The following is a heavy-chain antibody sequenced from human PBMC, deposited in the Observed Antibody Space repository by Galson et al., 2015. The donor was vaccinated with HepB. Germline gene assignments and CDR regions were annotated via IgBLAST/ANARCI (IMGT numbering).Heavy chain of an antibody. V-gene: IGHV2-5*02. CDR2: IYWDDDK. CDR3: AQYSSQDYFDY. Sequence: PALVKPTQTLTLTCTFSGFSLSTSGVGVGWIRQPPGKALEWLALIYWDDDKRYSPSLKSRLTITKDTSKNQVVLTMTNMDPVDTATYYCAQYSSQDYFDYWGQGTLVTVSS. D-gene: IGHD6-13*01. J-gene: IGHJ4*02. CDR1: GFSLSTSGVG.